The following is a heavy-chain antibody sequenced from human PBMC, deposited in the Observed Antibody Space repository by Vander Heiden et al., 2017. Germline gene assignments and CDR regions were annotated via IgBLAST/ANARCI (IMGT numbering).Heavy chain of an antibody. V-gene: IGHV1-18*01. CDR1: GYTFPSYG. Sequence: QVQLVQSGAEVKKPGASVKVSCKASGYTFPSYGIRWVRQAPGQGLEWMGWISAYNGNTNYAQKLQGRVTMTTDTSTSTAYMELRSLRSDDTAVYYCARAKYDFWVVNYYYYGMDVWGQGTTVTVSS. D-gene: IGHD3-3*01. J-gene: IGHJ6*02. CDR3: ARAKYDFWVVNYYYYGMDV. CDR2: ISAYNGNT.